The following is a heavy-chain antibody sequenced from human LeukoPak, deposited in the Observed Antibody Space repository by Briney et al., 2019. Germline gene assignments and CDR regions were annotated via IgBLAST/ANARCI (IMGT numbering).Heavy chain of an antibody. D-gene: IGHD3-22*01. CDR2: IKPSGGST. CDR1: GYTLTSYY. V-gene: IGHV1-46*01. Sequence: ASVKVSCKASGYTLTSYYMHWVRQAPGQGLEWMGIIKPSGGSTTYAQKFQDRVTLTRDTSTSTVYMELSRLRSDDTAVYYCARGTYDSSGYQLDYWGQGTLVTVSS. J-gene: IGHJ4*02. CDR3: ARGTYDSSGYQLDY.